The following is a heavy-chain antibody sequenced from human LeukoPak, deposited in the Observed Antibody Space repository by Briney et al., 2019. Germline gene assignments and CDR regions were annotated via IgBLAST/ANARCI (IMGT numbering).Heavy chain of an antibody. Sequence: GGSLRLSCAASGFTFSSYAMSWVRQAPGKGLEWVSAISDSGVSTYYADSVKGRFTISRDNSKNTLYLQMNSLRAEDTAVCYCAKDQFYDFWSGYWVYWGQGTLVTVSS. CDR3: AKDQFYDFWSGYWVY. V-gene: IGHV3-23*01. D-gene: IGHD3-3*01. CDR1: GFTFSSYA. CDR2: ISDSGVST. J-gene: IGHJ4*02.